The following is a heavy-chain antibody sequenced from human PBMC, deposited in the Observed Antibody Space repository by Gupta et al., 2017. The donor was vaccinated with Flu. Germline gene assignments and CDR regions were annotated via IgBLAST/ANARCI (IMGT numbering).Heavy chain of an antibody. CDR1: GFTFSSYE. Sequence: EVQLVESGGGLVQPGGSLRLSCAASGFTFSSYEMNWVRQAPGKGLEWVSYISSSGSTIYYADSVKGRFTISRDNAKNSLYLQMNSLRAEDTAVYYCARDYYLGTVDYWGQGTLVTVSS. CDR3: ARDYYLGTVDY. J-gene: IGHJ4*02. V-gene: IGHV3-48*03. D-gene: IGHD1-26*01. CDR2: ISSSGSTI.